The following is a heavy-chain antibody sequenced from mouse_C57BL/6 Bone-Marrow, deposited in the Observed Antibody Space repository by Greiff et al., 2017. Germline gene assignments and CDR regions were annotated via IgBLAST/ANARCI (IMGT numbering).Heavy chain of an antibody. CDR2: IYPRSGNT. CDR1: GYTFTSYG. V-gene: IGHV1-81*01. Sequence: VQLQESGAELARPGASVKLSCKASGYTFTSYGISWVKQRTGQGLEWIGEIYPRSGNTYYNEKFKGKATLNADKSSSTAYMELRSLTSEDSAVYFCALSFFYGSSPYYAMDYWGQGTSVTVSS. D-gene: IGHD1-1*01. J-gene: IGHJ4*01. CDR3: ALSFFYGSSPYYAMDY.